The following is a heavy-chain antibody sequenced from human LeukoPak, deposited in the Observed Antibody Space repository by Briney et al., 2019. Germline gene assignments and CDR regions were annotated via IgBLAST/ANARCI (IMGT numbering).Heavy chain of an antibody. Sequence: SETLSLTCTDSGGSISSYYWSWIRQPPGKGLEWIGYIFYSGSTNYNPSLKSRVTISVDTSKNQFSLKLSSVTAADTAVYYCARVVGFDDSTQFDYWGQGTLVTVSS. CDR1: GGSISSYY. V-gene: IGHV4-59*01. J-gene: IGHJ4*02. CDR3: ARVVGFDDSTQFDY. D-gene: IGHD3-22*01. CDR2: IFYSGST.